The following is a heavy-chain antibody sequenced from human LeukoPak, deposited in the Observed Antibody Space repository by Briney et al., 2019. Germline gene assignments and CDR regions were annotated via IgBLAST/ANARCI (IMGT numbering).Heavy chain of an antibody. V-gene: IGHV3-23*01. CDR1: GFTFSNAW. CDR3: AKPIVVVVAATLVWDY. CDR2: ISGSGGST. Sequence: GGSLRLSCAASGFTFSNAWMSWVRQAPGKGLEWVSAISGSGGSTYYADSVKGRFTISRDNSKNTLYLQMNSLRAEDTAVYYCAKPIVVVVAATLVWDYWGQGTLVTVSS. J-gene: IGHJ4*02. D-gene: IGHD2-15*01.